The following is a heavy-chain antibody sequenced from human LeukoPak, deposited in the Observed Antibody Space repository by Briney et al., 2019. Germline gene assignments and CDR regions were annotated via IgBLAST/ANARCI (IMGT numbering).Heavy chain of an antibody. CDR1: GFTFSSYA. J-gene: IGHJ4*02. V-gene: IGHV3-23*01. D-gene: IGHD5/OR15-5a*01. CDR2: ISGSGGST. CDR3: AKDQGGYSVYDSLNFDY. Sequence: GGSLRLSCAASGFTFSSYAMSWVRQAPGKGLEWVSAISGSGGSTYYADSVKGRFTISRDNSKNTLYLQMNSLRAEDTAVYYCAKDQGGYSVYDSLNFDYWGQGTLVTVSS.